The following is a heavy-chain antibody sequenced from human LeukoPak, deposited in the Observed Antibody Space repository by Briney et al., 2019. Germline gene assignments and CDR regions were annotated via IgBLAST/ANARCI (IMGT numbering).Heavy chain of an antibody. V-gene: IGHV3-15*01. Sequence: GGSLRLSCAGSGFTFRDPWMSWVRQAPGKGLEWVGRIKNKAAGGTADYAAPVQGRFTISRDDSESTLYLQMNSLKTEDTAVYYCATDRGVVGDVWGQGTTVTVSS. CDR2: IKNKAAGGTA. J-gene: IGHJ6*02. CDR1: GFTFRDPW. CDR3: ATDRGVVGDV. D-gene: IGHD2-2*01.